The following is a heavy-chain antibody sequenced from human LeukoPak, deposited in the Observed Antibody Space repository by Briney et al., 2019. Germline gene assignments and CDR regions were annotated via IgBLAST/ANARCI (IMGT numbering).Heavy chain of an antibody. V-gene: IGHV3-30-3*01. CDR2: TSYDGSNK. J-gene: IGHJ4*02. D-gene: IGHD1-26*01. CDR3: ATGMYSGSYFGLFLY. CDR1: GFTFSSYA. Sequence: GGSLRLSCAASGFTFSSYAMHWVRQAPGKGLEWVAVTSYDGSNKQYADSVKGRFTISRDNSKNTLYLQMNSLRGEDTAVYYCATGMYSGSYFGLFLYWGQGTLVTVSS.